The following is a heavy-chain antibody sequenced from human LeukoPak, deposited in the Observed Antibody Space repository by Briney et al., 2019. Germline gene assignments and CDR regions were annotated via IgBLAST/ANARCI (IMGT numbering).Heavy chain of an antibody. V-gene: IGHV3-21*04. CDR2: ISSSSSYI. D-gene: IGHD4-17*01. CDR1: GFTFSSYS. CDR3: AKLGVTTYNWFDP. Sequence: GGSLRLSCAASGFTFSSYSMNWVRQAPGKGLEWVSSISSSSSYIYYADSVKGRFTISRDNSKNTLYLQMNSLRAEDTAVYYCAKLGVTTYNWFDPWGQGTLVTVSS. J-gene: IGHJ5*02.